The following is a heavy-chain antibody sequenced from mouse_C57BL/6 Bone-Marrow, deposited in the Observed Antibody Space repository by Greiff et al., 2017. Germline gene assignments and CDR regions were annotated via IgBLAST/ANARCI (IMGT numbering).Heavy chain of an antibody. D-gene: IGHD1-1*01. J-gene: IGHJ1*03. Sequence: QVQLQQSGPELVKPGASVKLSCKASGYTFTSYDINWVKQRPGKGLEWIGWIYPRDGSTKYNEKFKGKATLTVEKSTSTAYMELHSQTSEDSAVYFCARLEFDGSSGDWYFDVWGTGTTVTVSS. CDR3: ARLEFDGSSGDWYFDV. CDR1: GYTFTSYD. CDR2: IYPRDGST. V-gene: IGHV1-85*01.